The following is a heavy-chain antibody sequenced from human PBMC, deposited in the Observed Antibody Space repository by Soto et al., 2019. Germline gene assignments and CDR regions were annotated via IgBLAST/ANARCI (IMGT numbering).Heavy chain of an antibody. V-gene: IGHV1-46*01. CDR3: ARAGAGHNSGWTSELGY. J-gene: IGHJ4*02. Sequence: QVKLVQSGAELRKPGASVKVSCKASGYTFSSYYVHWVRQAPGQGLEWMGLINPSGVKTTYAQKYQGRVTMTRDTATTTVYMELSGLRSEDTAVYYCARAGAGHNSGWTSELGYCGQGTLVTVSS. CDR1: GYTFSSYY. D-gene: IGHD5-12*01. CDR2: INPSGVKT.